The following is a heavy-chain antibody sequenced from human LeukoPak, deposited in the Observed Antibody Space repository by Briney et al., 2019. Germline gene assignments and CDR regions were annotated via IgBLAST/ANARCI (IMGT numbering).Heavy chain of an antibody. CDR2: INHSGTT. V-gene: IGHV4-34*01. CDR1: GGSFSGYY. CDR3: ARVGGSSWYSGLNWFDL. D-gene: IGHD6-13*01. Sequence: SGTLSLTCAVYGGSFSGYYWSWIRQPPGKGLEWSGEINHSGTTNYNPSLKSRVTISVDTSKNQFSLKLSSVTAADTAVYYCARVGGSSWYSGLNWFDLWGQGTLVTVSS. J-gene: IGHJ5*02.